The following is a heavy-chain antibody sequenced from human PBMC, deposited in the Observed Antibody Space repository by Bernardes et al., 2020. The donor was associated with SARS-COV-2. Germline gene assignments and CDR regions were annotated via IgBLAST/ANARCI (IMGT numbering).Heavy chain of an antibody. CDR2: IYSAGGT. J-gene: IGHJ6*02. CDR3: ARAPTEYCSGDGCYSHVDYFYYGMDV. CDR1: GFTVSRND. D-gene: IGHD2-15*01. V-gene: IGHV3-66*02. Sequence: VGSLIRSCAASGFTVSRNDMSWVRQAPGQGLEWVSVIYSAGGTYYADSVRGRFTLSRDNSKNTLNLQMDSLRTEDTAVYYCARAPTEYCSGDGCYSHVDYFYYGMDVWGQGTTVTVSS.